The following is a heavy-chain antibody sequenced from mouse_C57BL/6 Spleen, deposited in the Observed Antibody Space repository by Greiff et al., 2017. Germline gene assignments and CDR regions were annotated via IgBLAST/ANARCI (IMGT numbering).Heavy chain of an antibody. CDR3: ARSHSDGYLDDYAIDY. CDR1: GYTFTSYW. Sequence: VQLQQPGAELVRPGSSVKLSCKASGYTFTSYWMHWVKQRPIQGLDWIGNIDPFDSETHYNQKFKDKATLTVDKSSITAYMQLGSLTSEDSAVYYCARSHSDGYLDDYAIDYWRQGTSATVSS. J-gene: IGHJ4*01. V-gene: IGHV1-52*01. CDR2: IDPFDSET. D-gene: IGHD2-3*01.